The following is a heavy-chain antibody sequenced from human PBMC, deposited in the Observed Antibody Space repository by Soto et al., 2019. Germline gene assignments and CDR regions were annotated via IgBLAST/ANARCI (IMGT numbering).Heavy chain of an antibody. CDR3: ASPEQLVSGVVCY. CDR1: GFTFSSYA. V-gene: IGHV3-23*01. Sequence: EVQLLESGGGLVQPGGSLRLSCAASGFTFSSYAMSWVRQAPGKGLEWVSAISGSGGSTYYAYSVKGRFTISRDNSKNTLYLQMNSLRAEDTAVYYCASPEQLVSGVVCYWGQGTLVTVSS. J-gene: IGHJ4*02. CDR2: ISGSGGST. D-gene: IGHD6-13*01.